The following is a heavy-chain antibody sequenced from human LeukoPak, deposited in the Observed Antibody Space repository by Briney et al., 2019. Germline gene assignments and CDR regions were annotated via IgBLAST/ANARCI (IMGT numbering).Heavy chain of an antibody. J-gene: IGHJ4*02. V-gene: IGHV3-23*01. CDR3: AKDGLYYDGSEHVYYFDS. D-gene: IGHD3-22*01. CDR2: IIYSGGAT. Sequence: GGSLRLPCAASGFTFSRSAMTWVRQGPGTGLEFVASIIYSGGATYYADSVKGRFTISRDNSKNTLYLQMNSLRAEDTALYYCAKDGLYYDGSEHVYYFDSWGQGTLVTVSS. CDR1: GFTFSRSA.